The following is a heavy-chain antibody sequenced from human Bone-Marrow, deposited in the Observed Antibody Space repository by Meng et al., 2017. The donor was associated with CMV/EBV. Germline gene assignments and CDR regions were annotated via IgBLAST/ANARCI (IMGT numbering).Heavy chain of an antibody. CDR2: VYFNANT. CDR3: ARGWGSTSCSSF. Sequence: SETLSLTCTVSGGSISSNNYYWGWIRQPPGRGLEWIGSVYFNANTYYSPSLKSRVTLSVDTSKNQLSLKMSSVTAADTAVYYCARGWGSTSCSSFWGQGTVVTVSS. V-gene: IGHV4-39*07. D-gene: IGHD2-2*01. J-gene: IGHJ4*02. CDR1: GGSISSNNYY.